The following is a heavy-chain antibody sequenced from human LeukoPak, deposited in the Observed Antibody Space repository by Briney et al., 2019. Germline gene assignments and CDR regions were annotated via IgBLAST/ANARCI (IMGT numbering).Heavy chain of an antibody. CDR1: GFTVSSNY. CDR3: ARDFGDYANDNFDY. CDR2: IYSGGRT. V-gene: IGHV3-53*01. J-gene: IGHJ4*02. Sequence: GGSLRLSCAASGFTVSSNYMSWVRQAPGKGLEWVSVIYSGGRTYHADSVKGRFTISRDNSKNTVYLQMNSLRAEDTAVYYCARDFGDYANDNFDYWGQGTLVTVSS. D-gene: IGHD3-10*01.